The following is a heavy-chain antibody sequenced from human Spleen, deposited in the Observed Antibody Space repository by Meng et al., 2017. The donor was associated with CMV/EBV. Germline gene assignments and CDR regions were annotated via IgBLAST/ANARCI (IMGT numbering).Heavy chain of an antibody. J-gene: IGHJ4*02. CDR2: ISSSGGET. V-gene: IGHV3-23*01. D-gene: IGHD3-10*01. CDR1: RFTFSRFA. Sequence: GGSLRLSCAASRFTFSRFAMNWVRQAPGKGLEWVSAISSSGGETYYADSVKGRFTISRDNSKNTLYLRMNSLRAEDTAVYYCAKGMVADGSGYYFDYWGQGTLVTVSS. CDR3: AKGMVADGSGYYFDY.